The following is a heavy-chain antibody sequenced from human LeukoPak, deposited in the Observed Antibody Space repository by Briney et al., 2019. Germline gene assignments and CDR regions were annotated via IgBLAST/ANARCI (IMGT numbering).Heavy chain of an antibody. CDR3: ARQGDLTTVRGAYFPDDAFDI. V-gene: IGHV4-39*01. CDR2: IYYSGST. D-gene: IGHD3-10*01. Sequence: PSETLSLTCTVSGGSISSSSYYWGWIRQPPGKGLEWIGSIYYSGSTYYNPSLKSRVTISVDTSKNQFSLKLSSVTAADTAVYYCARQGDLTTVRGAYFPDDAFDIWGQGTMVTVSS. CDR1: GGSISSSSYY. J-gene: IGHJ3*02.